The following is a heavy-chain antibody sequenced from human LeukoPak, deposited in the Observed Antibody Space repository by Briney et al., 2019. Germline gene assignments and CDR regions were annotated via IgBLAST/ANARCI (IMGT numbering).Heavy chain of an antibody. CDR1: GFTFSSYW. V-gene: IGHV3-7*04. Sequence: GSLRLSCAASGFTFSSYWMSWVRQAPGKGLEGVANIKQDGSEKYYVDSVKGRFTISRDNAKNSLYLQMNSLRAEDTAVYYCARAPLQLWLYFDYWGQGTLVTVSS. J-gene: IGHJ4*02. CDR3: ARAPLQLWLYFDY. D-gene: IGHD5-18*01. CDR2: IKQDGSEK.